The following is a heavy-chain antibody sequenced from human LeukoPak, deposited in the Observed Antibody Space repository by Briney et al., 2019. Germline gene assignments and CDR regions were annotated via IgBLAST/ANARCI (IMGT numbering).Heavy chain of an antibody. J-gene: IGHJ4*02. Sequence: PSETLSLTCAVYGGSFSGYYWSWIRQPPGKGLEWIGEINHSGSTNYNPSLKSRVTISVDTSKNQFSLKLSSVTAADTAVYYCVRGPHMATVTTRNFDYWGQGTLVTVSS. V-gene: IGHV4-34*01. CDR2: INHSGST. CDR1: GGSFSGYY. D-gene: IGHD4-17*01. CDR3: VRGPHMATVTTRNFDY.